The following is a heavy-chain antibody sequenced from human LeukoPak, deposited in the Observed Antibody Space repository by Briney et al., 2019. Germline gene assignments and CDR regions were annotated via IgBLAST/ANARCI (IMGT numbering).Heavy chain of an antibody. CDR1: GFTFSSYS. CDR3: ARDGKYCSSTSCYLAEFDI. Sequence: GGSLRLSCAASGFTFSSYSMNWVRQAPGKGLEWVSSISNSSSYIYYADSVKGRFTISRDNAKNSLYLQMNSLRAEDTAVYYCARDGKYCSSTSCYLAEFDIWGQGTMVTVSS. J-gene: IGHJ3*02. CDR2: ISNSSSYI. D-gene: IGHD2-2*01. V-gene: IGHV3-21*01.